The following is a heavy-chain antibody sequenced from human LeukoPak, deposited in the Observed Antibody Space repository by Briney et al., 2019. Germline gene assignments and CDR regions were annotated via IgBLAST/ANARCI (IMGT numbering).Heavy chain of an antibody. D-gene: IGHD1-26*01. Sequence: GGSLRLSCAASGFTVSNNYMSWVRQAPGKGLEWLSYISDSISSNIIYADSVKGRFTISRNNAKNSLYLQMNSLRVEDTAVYYCARDREGYYFDYWGQGTLVTVSS. CDR2: ISDSISSNI. V-gene: IGHV3-11*04. CDR1: GFTVSNNY. J-gene: IGHJ4*02. CDR3: ARDREGYYFDY.